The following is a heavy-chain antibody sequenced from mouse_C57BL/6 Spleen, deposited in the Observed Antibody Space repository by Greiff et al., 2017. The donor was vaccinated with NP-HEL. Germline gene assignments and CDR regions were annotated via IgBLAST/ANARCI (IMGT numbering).Heavy chain of an antibody. V-gene: IGHV1-80*01. CDR3: AGDFTSYYFDY. Sequence: LVESGAELVKPGASVKISCKASGYAFSSYWMNWVKQRPGKGLEWIGQIYPGDGDTNYNGKFKGKATLTADKSSSTAYMQLSSLTSEDSAVYFCAGDFTSYYFDYWGQGTTLTVSS. CDR2: IYPGDGDT. J-gene: IGHJ2*01. D-gene: IGHD5-1*01. CDR1: GYAFSSYW.